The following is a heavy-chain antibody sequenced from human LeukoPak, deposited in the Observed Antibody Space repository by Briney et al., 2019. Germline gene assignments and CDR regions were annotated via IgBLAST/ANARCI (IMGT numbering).Heavy chain of an antibody. CDR2: INPNSGGT. V-gene: IGHV1-2*02. CDR3: ARAESIYYYYYMDV. Sequence: ASVKVSCKASGYTFIDFYIHWVRHAPGQGLEWMGWINPNSGGTNYAQKFQGRVTMTRDTSISTAYMELSRLRSDDTAVYYCARAESIYYYYYMDVWGKGTTVTVSS. J-gene: IGHJ6*03. CDR1: GYTFIDFY.